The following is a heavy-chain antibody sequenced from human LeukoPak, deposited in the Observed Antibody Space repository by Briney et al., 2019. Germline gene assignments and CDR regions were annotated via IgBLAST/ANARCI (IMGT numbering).Heavy chain of an antibody. V-gene: IGHV1-24*01. J-gene: IGHJ4*02. D-gene: IGHD3-10*01. CDR2: FDPEDGQT. CDR1: GYTLTELS. CDR3: ASEPEYYGLGSPFHY. Sequence: ASVKVSCKVYGYTLTELSMHWVRQAPGKGLEWMGGFDPEDGQTIYAQKFQGRVTMTEDTSTNTAYMELSSLRSEDTAVYYCASEPEYYGLGSPFHYWRQGTLVTVSS.